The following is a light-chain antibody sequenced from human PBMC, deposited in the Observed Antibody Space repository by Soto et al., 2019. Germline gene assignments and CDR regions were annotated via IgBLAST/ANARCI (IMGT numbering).Light chain of an antibody. J-gene: IGKJ4*01. CDR1: QSVSSY. CDR3: QQRNNWLT. CDR2: DAS. Sequence: EIVLTQSPATLSLSPAERATLSCRASQSVSSYLAWYQQKHGQAPRLLIYDASNRATGIPARFSSRGSGTDFTLTIDSLQPDDFAVYECQQRNNWLTFGGGTKVEIK. V-gene: IGKV3-11*01.